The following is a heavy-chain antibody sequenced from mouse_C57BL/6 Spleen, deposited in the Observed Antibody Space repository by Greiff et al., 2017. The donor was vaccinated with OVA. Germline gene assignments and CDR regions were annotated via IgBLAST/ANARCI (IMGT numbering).Heavy chain of an antibody. J-gene: IGHJ2*01. V-gene: IGHV6-3*01. D-gene: IGHD4-1*02. Sequence: EVQLQESGGGLVQPGGSMKLSCVASGFTFSNYWMNWVRQSPEKGLEWVAQIRLKSDNYATHYAESVKGRFTISRDDSKSSVYLQMNNLRAEDTVIYYCTAQLGYYFDYWGQGTTLTVSS. CDR3: TAQLGYYFDY. CDR1: GFTFSNYW. CDR2: IRLKSDNYAT.